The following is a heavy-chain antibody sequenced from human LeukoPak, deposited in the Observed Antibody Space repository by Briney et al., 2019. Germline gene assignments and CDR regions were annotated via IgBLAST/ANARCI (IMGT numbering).Heavy chain of an antibody. D-gene: IGHD5-24*01. CDR2: INSDGSST. CDR1: GFTFSSYW. CDR3: AKEGGSGWLQFVDY. V-gene: IGHV3-74*01. Sequence: PGGSLRLSCAASGFTFSSYWMHWVRQAPGKGLVWVSRINSDGSSTNYADSVKGRFTISRDNSKNTLYLQMNSLRAEDTAVYYCAKEGGSGWLQFVDYWGQGTLVTVSS. J-gene: IGHJ4*02.